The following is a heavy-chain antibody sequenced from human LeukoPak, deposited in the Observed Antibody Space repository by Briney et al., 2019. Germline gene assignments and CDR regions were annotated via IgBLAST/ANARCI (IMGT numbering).Heavy chain of an antibody. CDR3: ARAKVGGSYSPDYYYYYMDV. D-gene: IGHD3-10*01. CDR1: GYTFTCYD. V-gene: IGHV1-8*03. J-gene: IGHJ6*03. CDR2: MNPNSGNT. Sequence: ASVKDSCKASGYTFTCYDINWVRQATGQGLEWMGWMNPNSGNTGYAQKFQGRVTITRNTSISTAYMELSSLRSEDTAVYYCARAKVGGSYSPDYYYYYMDVWGKGTTVTVSS.